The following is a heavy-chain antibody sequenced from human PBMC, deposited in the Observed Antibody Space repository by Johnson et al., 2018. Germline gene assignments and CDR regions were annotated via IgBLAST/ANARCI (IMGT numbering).Heavy chain of an antibody. D-gene: IGHD3-10*01. J-gene: IGHJ1*01. V-gene: IGHV3-72*01. CDR3: VSASGITYPYFQH. CDR1: GFTFSDHY. CDR2: TRDKSNSYTT. Sequence: EVQLVESGGGLVQPGGSLRLSCAASGFTFSDHYMDWVRQAPGKGLEWVGRTRDKSNSYTTEYAASVKGRFTISRDDSKNSMYLQMHSLKTEDTAVYYCVSASGITYPYFQHWGQGTLVTVS.